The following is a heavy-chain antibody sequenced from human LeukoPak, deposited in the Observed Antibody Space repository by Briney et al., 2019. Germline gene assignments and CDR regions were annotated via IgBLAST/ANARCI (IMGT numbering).Heavy chain of an antibody. CDR1: GFTFSSYG. V-gene: IGHV3-30*02. CDR3: AMVRGVIILGYFDY. CDR2: IRYDGSNK. J-gene: IGHJ4*02. Sequence: GGSLRLSCAASGFTFSSYGMHWVRQAPGKGLEWVAFIRYDGSNKYYADSVKGRFTISRDNSKNTLYLQMNSLRAEDTAVYYCAMVRGVIILGYFDYWGQGTLVTVSS. D-gene: IGHD3-10*01.